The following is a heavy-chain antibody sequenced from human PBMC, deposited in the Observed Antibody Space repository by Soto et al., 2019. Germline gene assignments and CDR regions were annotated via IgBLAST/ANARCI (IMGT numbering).Heavy chain of an antibody. CDR3: ARAAAAGTLDFDY. D-gene: IGHD6-13*01. CDR2: IYSGGST. V-gene: IGHV3-53*04. CDR1: GFTVSSNY. Sequence: EVQLVESGGGLVQPGGSLRLSCAASGFTVSSNYMSWVRQAPGKGLEWVSVIYSGGSTYYADSVKGRFTISRHNTKNTPYLQMNSLRAEDTAVYYCARAAAAGTLDFDYWGQGPLVTVSS. J-gene: IGHJ4*02.